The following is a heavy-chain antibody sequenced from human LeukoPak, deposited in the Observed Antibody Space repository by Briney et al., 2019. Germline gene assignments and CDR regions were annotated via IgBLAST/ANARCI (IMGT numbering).Heavy chain of an antibody. Sequence: PGRSLRLSCVASGFSLSNFQMYWVRQAPGKGLEWVSIISLDGSTEFYADSVKGRFTISRDTASNTVHLEMNNLRIEDTAVYYCMRDYMGWFDPWGQGSLVTVSS. CDR1: GFSLSNFQ. D-gene: IGHD3-10*01. V-gene: IGHV3-30-3*01. CDR3: MRDYMGWFDP. J-gene: IGHJ5*02. CDR2: ISLDGSTE.